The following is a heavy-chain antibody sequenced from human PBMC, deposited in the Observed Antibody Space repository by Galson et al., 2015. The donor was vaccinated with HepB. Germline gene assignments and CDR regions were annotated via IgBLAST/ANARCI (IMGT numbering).Heavy chain of an antibody. Sequence: CAISEDSVSSNSAAWNWIRQSPSRGLEWLGRTYYRSKWYNDYAVSVKSRITINPDTSKNQFSLQLNSVTPEDTAVYYCARAVDNWNGYNFDYWGQGTLVTVSS. CDR3: ARAVDNWNGYNFDY. J-gene: IGHJ4*02. D-gene: IGHD1-20*01. CDR2: TYYRSKWYN. CDR1: EDSVSSNSAA. V-gene: IGHV6-1*01.